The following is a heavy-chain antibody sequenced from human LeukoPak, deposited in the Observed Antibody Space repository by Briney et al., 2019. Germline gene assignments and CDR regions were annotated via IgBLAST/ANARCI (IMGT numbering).Heavy chain of an antibody. D-gene: IGHD6-6*01. Sequence: GGSLRLSCAASGFTFSSYSMNWVRQAPGKGLEWVSSISSSSSYIYYADSVKGRFTISRDNAKNSLYLQMNSLRAEDTAVYYCARDPALAARLDYYYYMDVWGKGTTVTVSS. CDR1: GFTFSSYS. CDR3: ARDPALAARLDYYYYMDV. V-gene: IGHV3-21*01. CDR2: ISSSSSYI. J-gene: IGHJ6*03.